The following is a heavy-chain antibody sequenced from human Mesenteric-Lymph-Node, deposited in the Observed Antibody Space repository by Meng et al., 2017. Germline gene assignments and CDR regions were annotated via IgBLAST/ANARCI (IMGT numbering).Heavy chain of an antibody. J-gene: IGHJ4*02. CDR2: ISSSSNYI. D-gene: IGHD5-18*01. Sequence: EVQLVESGGGLVKPGGSLRLSCAAYGLTFSSYTMNWVRRAPGKGLEWVSSISSSSNYIYSADSVKGRFTISRDNAKNSLYLQMNSLRAEDTAVYYCARDTPGLLFDYWGQGTLVTVSS. CDR3: ARDTPGLLFDY. V-gene: IGHV3-21*01. CDR1: GLTFSSYT.